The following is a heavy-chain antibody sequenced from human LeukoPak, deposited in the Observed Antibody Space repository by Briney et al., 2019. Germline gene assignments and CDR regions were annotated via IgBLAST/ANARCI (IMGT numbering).Heavy chain of an antibody. CDR2: IYYSGST. V-gene: IGHV4-59*01. D-gene: IGHD4-17*01. Sequence: SETLSLTCTVSRGSISSYYWSWIRQPPGKGLEWIGYIYYSGSTNYNPSLKSRVTISVDTSKNQFSLKLSSVTAADTAVYYCARVCIYGDYGGETYYFDYWGQGTLVTVSS. J-gene: IGHJ4*02. CDR1: RGSISSYY. CDR3: ARVCIYGDYGGETYYFDY.